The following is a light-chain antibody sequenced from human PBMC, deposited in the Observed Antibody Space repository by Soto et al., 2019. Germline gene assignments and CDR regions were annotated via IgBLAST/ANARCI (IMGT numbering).Light chain of an antibody. Sequence: EFLLTQSPGTLSFSPGEISTLSLRASQSVFSSLAWYQQKPGQAPRLLIYGASNRATGIPDRFSGSGSGTDFTLTISSLQPDDFATYYCQHYNSYSEAFGQGTKVDIK. CDR2: GAS. V-gene: IGKV3-20*01. CDR3: QHYNSYSEA. CDR1: QSVFSS. J-gene: IGKJ1*01.